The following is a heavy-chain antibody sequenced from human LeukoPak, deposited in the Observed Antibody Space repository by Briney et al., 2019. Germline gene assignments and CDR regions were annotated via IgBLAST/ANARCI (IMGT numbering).Heavy chain of an antibody. CDR3: ARHLVADDAFDI. J-gene: IGHJ3*02. D-gene: IGHD3-10*01. CDR1: GGSFSGYY. Sequence: PSETLSLTCAVSGGSFSGYYWSWIPQPPGKGLEWIGEINHSGSTNYNPSLKSRVTISVDTSKNQFSLKLSSVTAADTAVYYCARHLVADDAFDIWGQGTMVTVSS. V-gene: IGHV4-34*01. CDR2: INHSGST.